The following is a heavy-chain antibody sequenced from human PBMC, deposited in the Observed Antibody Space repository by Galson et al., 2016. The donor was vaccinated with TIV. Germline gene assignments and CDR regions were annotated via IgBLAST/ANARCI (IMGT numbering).Heavy chain of an antibody. CDR1: GFTLPNYG. CDR3: ARTCANTLYSGGYGDDDGFDF. D-gene: IGHD1-26*01. Sequence: SLRLSCATSGFTLPNYGMTWVRQAPGKGLEWVAVIWYDGTNTHYADSVKGRFTISKDNSENTLNLQMNTLRAEDTAVYDCARTCANTLYSGGYGDDDGFDFWGQGTMVTVSS. CDR2: IWYDGTNT. V-gene: IGHV3-33*01. J-gene: IGHJ3*01.